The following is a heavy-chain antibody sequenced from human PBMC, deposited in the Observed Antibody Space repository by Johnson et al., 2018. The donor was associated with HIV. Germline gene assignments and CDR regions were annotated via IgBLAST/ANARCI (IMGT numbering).Heavy chain of an antibody. D-gene: IGHD3-10*01. CDR3: AKDYGAFDI. CDR1: GFTFSSYG. Sequence: QVQLVESGGGVVQPGGSLRLSCAASGFTFSSYGMNWVRQAPGKGLEWVAVISYDGSNKYYADSVKGRFTISRDNSKNTLYLQMNSLRAEDTAVYYCAKDYGAFDIWGQGTMVTVSS. CDR2: ISYDGSNK. V-gene: IGHV3-30*18. J-gene: IGHJ3*02.